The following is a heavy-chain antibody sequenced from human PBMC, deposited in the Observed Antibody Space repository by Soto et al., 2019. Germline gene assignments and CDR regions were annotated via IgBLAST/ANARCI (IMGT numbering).Heavy chain of an antibody. Sequence: SETLFLTCTASGGAINSTVYYWGWIRQPPGKGLEWIGSSNYGGPTYYSPSLQSRVTISLDTAKNHFSLNLRSVTAADTAVYYCARHGAYSTSVYYYYGMDVWGQGTTVTVSS. CDR3: ARHGAYSTSVYYYYGMDV. D-gene: IGHD6-13*01. CDR1: GGAINSTVYY. CDR2: SNYGGPT. J-gene: IGHJ6*02. V-gene: IGHV4-39*01.